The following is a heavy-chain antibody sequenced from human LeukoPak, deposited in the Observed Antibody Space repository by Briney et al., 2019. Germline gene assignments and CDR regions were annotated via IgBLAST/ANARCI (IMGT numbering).Heavy chain of an antibody. D-gene: IGHD4-23*01. V-gene: IGHV3-30*02. Sequence: GGSLRLSCAASGFTFSSYGMHWVRQAPGKGLEWVAFIWYDGSNKYYADSVKGRFTISRDNSKNTLYLQMNSLRAEDTAVYYCAKDHGGHLFDYWGQGTLVTVSS. CDR2: IWYDGSNK. CDR3: AKDHGGHLFDY. J-gene: IGHJ4*02. CDR1: GFTFSSYG.